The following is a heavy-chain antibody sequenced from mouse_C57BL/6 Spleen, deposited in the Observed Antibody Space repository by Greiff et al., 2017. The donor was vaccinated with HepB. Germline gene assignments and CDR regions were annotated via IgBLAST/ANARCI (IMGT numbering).Heavy chain of an antibody. CDR2: ISGGGGNT. V-gene: IGHV5-9*01. D-gene: IGHD1-1*01. CDR3: ATQLLRWYFDV. J-gene: IGHJ1*03. Sequence: EVQGVESGGGLVKPGGSLKLSCAASGFTFSSYTMSWVRQTPEKRLEWVATISGGGGNTYYPDSVKGRFTISRDNAKNTLYLQMSSLRSEDTALYYCATQLLRWYFDVWGTGTTVTVSS. CDR1: GFTFSSYT.